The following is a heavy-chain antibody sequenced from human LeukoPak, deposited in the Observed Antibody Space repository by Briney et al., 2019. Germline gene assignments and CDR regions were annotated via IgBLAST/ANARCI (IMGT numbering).Heavy chain of an antibody. CDR2: LKPDGGAK. D-gene: IGHD3-9*01. CDR1: GFTFCTYW. J-gene: IGHJ4*02. CDR3: AKESLLRHFDLDH. V-gene: IGHV3-7*05. Sequence: GGSLRLPCAASGFTFCTYWMSWVRQAPGEGLEWLANLKPDGGAKYYVDSVKGRFTISRDNAKNSLFLQMNSLRAEDTAVYYCAKESLLRHFDLDHWGQGTPVTVSS.